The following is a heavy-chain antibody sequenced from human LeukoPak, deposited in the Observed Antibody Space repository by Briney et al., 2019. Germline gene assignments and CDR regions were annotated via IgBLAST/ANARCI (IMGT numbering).Heavy chain of an antibody. CDR2: ISGTGGST. J-gene: IGHJ4*02. Sequence: PGGSLRLSCAASGFTFRNYGMTWVRQAPGKGLQWVSAISGTGGSTYYADSVKGRFTISRDNSQNTVYLQMNSLRGEDTAVYYCARALSGLDFWGRGSLVTVSS. D-gene: IGHD3-3*01. CDR1: GFTFRNYG. V-gene: IGHV3-23*01. CDR3: ARALSGLDF.